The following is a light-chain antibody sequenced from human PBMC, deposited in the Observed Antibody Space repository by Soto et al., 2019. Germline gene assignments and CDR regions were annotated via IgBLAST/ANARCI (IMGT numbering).Light chain of an antibody. CDR1: QSVSSN. Sequence: EIGMTQSPATLSVSPGERATLSCRASQSVSSNLAWYRQKPGQAPSLLLYGASTRPTGVPARFSGSGSGKKFTLTISSLESEDFAVYDCQQYNNWPPRTFGQWAKVDIK. CDR3: QQYNNWPPRT. CDR2: GAS. J-gene: IGKJ1*01. V-gene: IGKV3-15*01.